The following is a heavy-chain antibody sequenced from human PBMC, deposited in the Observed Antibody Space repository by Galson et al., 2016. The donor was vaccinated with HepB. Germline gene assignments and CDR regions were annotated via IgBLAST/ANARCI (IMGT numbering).Heavy chain of an antibody. V-gene: IGHV6-1*01. J-gene: IGHJ4*02. CDR2: TYYRSKWYQ. D-gene: IGHD6-13*01. Sequence: CAISGDSVSRNSATWNWIRQSPSRGLEWLGRTYYRSKWYQDYAVSVKGRITINPDTSKNEFSLQLNSVTPEDTAVYYCARYSAPGTTRVFAFWDQGTLVTVSS. CDR3: ARYSAPGTTRVFAF. CDR1: GDSVSRNSAT.